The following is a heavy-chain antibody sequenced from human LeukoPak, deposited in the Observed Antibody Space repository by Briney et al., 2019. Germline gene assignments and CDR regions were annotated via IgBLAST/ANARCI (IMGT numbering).Heavy chain of an antibody. CDR3: ARGLKRVTHYYYYMDV. Sequence: GASVKVSCKASGYTFTGYYMHWVRQAPGQGLEWMGWINPNSGGTNYAQEFQGRVTMTRNTSISTAYMELSSLRSEDTAVYYCARGLKRVTHYYYYMDVWGKGTTVTISS. CDR1: GYTFTGYY. J-gene: IGHJ6*03. V-gene: IGHV1-2*02. CDR2: INPNSGGT. D-gene: IGHD5-18*01.